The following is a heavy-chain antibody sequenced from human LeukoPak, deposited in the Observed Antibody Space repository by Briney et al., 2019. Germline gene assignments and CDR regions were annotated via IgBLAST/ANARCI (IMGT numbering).Heavy chain of an antibody. J-gene: IGHJ6*03. Sequence: GGSLRLSCAASGLTFSSYSMNWVRQAPGKGLEWVSYISSSSSTIYYADSVKGRFTISRDNAKNSLYLQMNSLRAEDTAVYYCASSCGGDCYPNYYYYMDVWGKGTTVTVSS. CDR2: ISSSSSTI. CDR3: ASSCGGDCYPNYYYYMDV. CDR1: GLTFSSYS. V-gene: IGHV3-48*01. D-gene: IGHD2-21*01.